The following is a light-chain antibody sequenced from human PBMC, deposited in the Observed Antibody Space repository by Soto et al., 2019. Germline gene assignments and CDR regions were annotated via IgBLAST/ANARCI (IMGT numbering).Light chain of an antibody. CDR2: NND. V-gene: IGLV1-44*01. CDR3: EAWIDSLYGAL. J-gene: IGLJ2*01. Sequence: QAVVTQPPSASGTPGQRVTISCSGSSSNIGANPVNWYQQLPGTAPKLLIYNNDQRPSGVPDRFSASKSGTSASLAISGLRPEDEADYYCEAWIDSLYGALFGGGTKLTVL. CDR1: SSNIGANP.